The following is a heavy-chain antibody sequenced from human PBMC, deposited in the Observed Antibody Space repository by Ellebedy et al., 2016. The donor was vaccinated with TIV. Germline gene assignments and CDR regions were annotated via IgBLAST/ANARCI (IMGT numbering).Heavy chain of an antibody. CDR2: IKQDGGEK. V-gene: IGHV3-7*01. CDR1: GFTFSSHW. J-gene: IGHJ4*02. Sequence: GESLKISXAASGFTFSSHWMHWVSQAPGKGLEWVANIKQDGGEKYYVDSVKGRFTISRDNAKNSLYLQMNSLRAEDTAVYYCARTLGSGSCYWGQGTLVTISS. CDR3: ARTLGSGSCY. D-gene: IGHD6-19*01.